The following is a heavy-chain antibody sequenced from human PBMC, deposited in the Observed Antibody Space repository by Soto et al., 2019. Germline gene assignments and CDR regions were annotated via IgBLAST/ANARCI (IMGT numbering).Heavy chain of an antibody. CDR3: ARDGFNIYYYDSSGPRWFDP. D-gene: IGHD3-22*01. CDR1: GGTFSSYA. CDR2: ISANNGNT. Sequence: GASVKVPCKASGGTFSSYAISWVRQAPGQGLEWMGWISANNGNTNYTQKLQGRVTVTTDTSTSTAYMELRSLISDDTAVYYCARDGFNIYYYDSSGPRWFDPWGQGTLVTVSS. V-gene: IGHV1-18*01. J-gene: IGHJ5*02.